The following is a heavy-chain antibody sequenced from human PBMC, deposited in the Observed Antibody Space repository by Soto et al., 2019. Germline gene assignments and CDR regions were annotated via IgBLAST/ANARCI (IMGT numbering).Heavy chain of an antibody. CDR3: ARGSPVTTDY. D-gene: IGHD4-17*01. CDR1: GGSISSGGYS. CDR2: IYHSGST. Sequence: SETLSLTCAVSGGSISSGGYSWSWIRQPPGKGLEWIGYIYHSGSTYYNPSLKSRVTISVDRSKNQFSLKLGSVTAADTAVYYCARGSPVTTDYWSQGTLLTVSS. V-gene: IGHV4-30-2*01. J-gene: IGHJ4*02.